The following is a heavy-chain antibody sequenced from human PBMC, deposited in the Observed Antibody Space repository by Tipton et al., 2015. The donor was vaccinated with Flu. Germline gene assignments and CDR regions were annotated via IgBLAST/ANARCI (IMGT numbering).Heavy chain of an antibody. D-gene: IGHD6-13*01. CDR2: INHSGST. CDR3: ARTGYGSSWLYFQH. Sequence: TLSLTCAVYDGSFSGYYWSWIRQPPGKGLEWIGEINHSGSTNYNPSLKSRVTISVDTSKNQFSLKLSSVTAADTAVYYCARTGYGSSWLYFQHWGQGTLVTVSS. J-gene: IGHJ1*01. V-gene: IGHV4-34*01. CDR1: DGSFSGYY.